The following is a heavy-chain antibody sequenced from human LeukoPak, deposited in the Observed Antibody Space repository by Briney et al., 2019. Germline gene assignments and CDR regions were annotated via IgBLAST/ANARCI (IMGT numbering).Heavy chain of an antibody. CDR3: ARAGYSSSWRERYKYYFDY. J-gene: IGHJ4*02. CDR1: GFTFSSYS. V-gene: IGHV3-48*04. Sequence: GGSLRLSCAASGFTFSSYSMNWVRQAPGKGLEWVSYISSSSSTIYYADSVKGRFTISRDNAKNLLYLQMSSLRAEDTALYYCARAGYSSSWRERYKYYFDYWGQGTLVTVSS. D-gene: IGHD6-13*01. CDR2: ISSSSSTI.